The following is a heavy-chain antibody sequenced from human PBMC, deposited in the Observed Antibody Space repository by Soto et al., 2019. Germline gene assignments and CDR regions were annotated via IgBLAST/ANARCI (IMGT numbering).Heavy chain of an antibody. J-gene: IGHJ6*02. Sequence: SETLSLTCTVSGGSISSGGYYWSWIRQHPGKGLEWIGYIYYSGSTYYNPSLKSRVTISVDTSKNQFSLKLSSVTAADTAVYYCARDERYCSSTSCYASYYYYGMDVWGQGTTVTVSS. CDR1: GGSISSGGYY. V-gene: IGHV4-31*03. D-gene: IGHD2-2*01. CDR2: IYYSGST. CDR3: ARDERYCSSTSCYASYYYYGMDV.